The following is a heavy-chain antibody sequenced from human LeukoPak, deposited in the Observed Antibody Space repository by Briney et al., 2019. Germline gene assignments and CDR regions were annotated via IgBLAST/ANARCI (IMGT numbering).Heavy chain of an antibody. CDR2: IGSDNKP. CDR3: ARRLEYSGSKGVFDY. Sequence: GGSLRLSCEASGFTFSAYAMTWVRQAPGKGLEWVSSIGSDNKPHYSESVKGRFAISRDNSKNMLFLQLNSLRAEDTAVYYCARRLEYSGSKGVFDYWGQRTLVTVSS. D-gene: IGHD1-26*01. V-gene: IGHV3-23*05. J-gene: IGHJ4*02. CDR1: GFTFSAYA.